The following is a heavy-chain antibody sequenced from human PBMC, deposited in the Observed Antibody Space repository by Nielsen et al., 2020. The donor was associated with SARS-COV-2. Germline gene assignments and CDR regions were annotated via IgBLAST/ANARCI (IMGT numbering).Heavy chain of an antibody. Sequence: SETLSLTCTVSGGSISSSSYYWGWIRQPPGKGLEWIGSIYYSGSTYYNPSLKSRVTISVDTSKNQFSLKLSSVTAADTAVYYCASRYCTNGVCYIDAFDIWGQGTMVTVSS. CDR2: IYYSGST. CDR3: ASRYCTNGVCYIDAFDI. CDR1: GGSISSSSYY. D-gene: IGHD2-8*01. J-gene: IGHJ3*02. V-gene: IGHV4-39*07.